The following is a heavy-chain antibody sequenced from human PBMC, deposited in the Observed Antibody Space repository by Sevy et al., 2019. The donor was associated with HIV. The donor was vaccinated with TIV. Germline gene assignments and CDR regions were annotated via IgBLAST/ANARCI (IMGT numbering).Heavy chain of an antibody. CDR1: GGTFSSYA. V-gene: IGHV1-69*13. CDR3: ARVAGSYDFWSGYHSNYYYYGMDV. D-gene: IGHD3-3*01. CDR2: IIPIFGTA. J-gene: IGHJ6*02. Sequence: ASVKVSCKASGGTFSSYAISWVRQAPGQGLEWMGGIIPIFGTANYGQKFQGRVTITADESTSTAYMELSSLRSEDTAVYYCARVAGSYDFWSGYHSNYYYYGMDVWGQGTTVTVSS.